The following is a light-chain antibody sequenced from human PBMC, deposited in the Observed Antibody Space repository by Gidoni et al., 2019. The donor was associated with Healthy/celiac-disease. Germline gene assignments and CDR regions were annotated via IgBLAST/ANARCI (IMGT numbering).Light chain of an antibody. J-gene: IGKJ1*01. CDR1: QSISSW. V-gene: IGKV1-5*03. CDR3: QQYNSYSRT. Sequence: DIQMTQSPSTLSASVGDRVTITCRASQSISSWLAWYQQKPGKAPKLLIYKASSLESGVPSRFIGSGSGTEFSLTISSLQPDDFATYYCQQYNSYSRTFGQVTKVEIK. CDR2: KAS.